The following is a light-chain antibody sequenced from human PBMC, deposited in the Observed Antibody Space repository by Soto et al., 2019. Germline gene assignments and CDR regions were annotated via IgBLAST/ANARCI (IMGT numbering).Light chain of an antibody. CDR1: QSISSW. CDR2: KAS. J-gene: IGKJ4*01. Sequence: DIQMTQSPSTLSASVGDRVTITCRASQSISSWLAWYQQKPGKAPKLLIYKASSLESGVPSRFSGSGSGTEFTLTISSLQPDDCASYYCQQYYSYPLTFGGGTKVEIK. V-gene: IGKV1-5*03. CDR3: QQYYSYPLT.